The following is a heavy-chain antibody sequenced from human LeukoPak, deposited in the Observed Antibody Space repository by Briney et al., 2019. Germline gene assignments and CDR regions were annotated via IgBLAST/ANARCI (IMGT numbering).Heavy chain of an antibody. J-gene: IGHJ6*02. Sequence: GGSLRLSCAASGFTFSSYWMHWVRQAPGKGLVWVSRINSDGSSTSYADSVKGRFTISRDNAKNTLYLQMNSLRAEDTAVYYCARDFCSSTSCYAPYYYGMDVWGQGTTVTVSS. D-gene: IGHD2-2*01. CDR3: ARDFCSSTSCYAPYYYGMDV. V-gene: IGHV3-74*01. CDR2: INSDGSST. CDR1: GFTFSSYW.